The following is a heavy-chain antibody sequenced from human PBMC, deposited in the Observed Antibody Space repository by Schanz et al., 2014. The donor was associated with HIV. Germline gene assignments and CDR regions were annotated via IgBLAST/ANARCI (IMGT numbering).Heavy chain of an antibody. Sequence: VQLLESGGGLVQPGGSLRLSCAASGFTFSSYGMYWVRQAPGKGLEWLAVISYDGRNKKFANSVKGRFTISRDNSKNTVYLQAKSLRPEDTAVYYCAKDRNQYDSRYIGKGNYYYYYGMDVWGQGTTVTVSS. CDR1: GFTFSSYG. D-gene: IGHD3-22*01. J-gene: IGHJ6*02. CDR2: ISYDGRNK. V-gene: IGHV3-30*18. CDR3: AKDRNQYDSRYIGKGNYYYYYGMDV.